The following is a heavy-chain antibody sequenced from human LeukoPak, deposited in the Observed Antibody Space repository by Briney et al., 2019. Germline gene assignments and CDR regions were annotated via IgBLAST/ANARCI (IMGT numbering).Heavy chain of an antibody. D-gene: IGHD2-2*01. CDR3: ARTSCYGNYYYYGMDV. J-gene: IGHJ6*01. V-gene: IGHV2-70*01. Sequence: ESGPTLVNPTQTHTLTCTFSGFSLRSSGVCVSWIRQPPGKALEWLALIHWDHDKYYSTSLKTRLTISKDTSKNQVVLTMTNMDPVDTATYYCARTSCYGNYYYYGMDVWGQGTTVIVSS. CDR1: GFSLRSSGVC. CDR2: IHWDHDK.